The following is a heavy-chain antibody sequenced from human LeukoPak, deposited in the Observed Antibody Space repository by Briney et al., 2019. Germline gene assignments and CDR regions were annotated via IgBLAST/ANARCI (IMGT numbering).Heavy chain of an antibody. J-gene: IGHJ4*02. D-gene: IGHD4-17*01. CDR2: ISSNGGST. CDR3: VKDEPPHGDYDSHY. V-gene: IGHV3-64D*06. CDR1: GFTFSSYA. Sequence: PGGSLRLSCSDSGFTFSSYAMHWVRQAPGKGLEYVSAISSNGGSTYYADSVKGRFTFSRDNSKNTLYLQMSSLRAEDTAVYYCVKDEPPHGDYDSHYWGQGTLVTVSS.